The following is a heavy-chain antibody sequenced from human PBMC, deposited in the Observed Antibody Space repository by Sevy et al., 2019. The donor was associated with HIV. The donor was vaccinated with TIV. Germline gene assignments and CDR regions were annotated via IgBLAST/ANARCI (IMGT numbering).Heavy chain of an antibody. J-gene: IGHJ1*01. Sequence: GGSLRLSCAVSGFTFSSYGMHWVRQAPGKGLEWVAAIWYDGSNKYYADSVKGRFTISRDNSKNTLYLQMNSLTAEDTAVYYCARDPDSTIMGYFQYWGQGTLVTVSS. D-gene: IGHD2-8*01. CDR1: GFTFSSYG. CDR3: ARDPDSTIMGYFQY. V-gene: IGHV3-33*01. CDR2: IWYDGSNK.